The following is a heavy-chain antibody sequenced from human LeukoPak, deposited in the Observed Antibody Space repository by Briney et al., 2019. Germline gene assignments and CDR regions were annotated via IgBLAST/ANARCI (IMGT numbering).Heavy chain of an antibody. J-gene: IGHJ4*02. Sequence: ASVKVSCKASGYTFTSFDFNWARQATGQGLEWMGWMKSNNGHTGYAQKFQGRVTMTRDTSISTAYMELSSLTFEDTAVYYCARGPPNWGMVGYWGQGTLVTVSS. CDR1: GYTFTSFD. V-gene: IGHV1-8*01. CDR2: MKSNNGHT. CDR3: ARGPPNWGMVGY. D-gene: IGHD7-27*01.